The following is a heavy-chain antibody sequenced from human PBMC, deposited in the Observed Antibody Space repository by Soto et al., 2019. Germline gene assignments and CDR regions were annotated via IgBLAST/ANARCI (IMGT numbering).Heavy chain of an antibody. J-gene: IGHJ4*02. V-gene: IGHV3-33*01. CDR2: IWYDGSNK. CDR1: GFTFSSYG. Sequence: GGSLRLSCAASGFTFSSYGMHWVRQAPGKGLEWVAVIWYDGSNKYYADSVKGRFTISRDNSKNTLYLQMNSLRAEDTAVYYCAREGIEDYYGSGSYFEVGYFDYWGQGTLVTVSS. D-gene: IGHD3-10*01. CDR3: AREGIEDYYGSGSYFEVGYFDY.